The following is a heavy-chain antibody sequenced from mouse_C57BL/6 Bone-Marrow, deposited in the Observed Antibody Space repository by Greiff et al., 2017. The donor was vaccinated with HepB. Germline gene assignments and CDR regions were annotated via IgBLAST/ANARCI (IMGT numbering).Heavy chain of an antibody. J-gene: IGHJ3*01. CDR3: ANNYYGSSPWFAY. CDR1: GFTFSDYG. CDR2: ISSGSSTI. V-gene: IGHV5-17*01. D-gene: IGHD1-1*01. Sequence: EVMLVESGGGLVKPGGSLKLSCAASGFTFSDYGMHWVRQAPEKGLEWVAYISSGSSTIYYADTVKGRFTISRDNAKNTLFLQMTSLRSEDTAMYYCANNYYGSSPWFAYWGQGTLVTVSA.